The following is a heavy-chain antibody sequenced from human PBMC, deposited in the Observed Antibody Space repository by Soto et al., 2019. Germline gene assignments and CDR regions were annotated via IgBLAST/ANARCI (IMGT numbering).Heavy chain of an antibody. CDR1: GGSISSGAYY. CDR2: IYYSGST. J-gene: IGHJ4*02. Sequence: QVQLQESGPGLVKPSQTLSLTCTVSGGSISSGAYYWSWVRQPPGKGLEWIGYIYYSGSTYYNPTLTSRVTISVDTAKNQCPLKLSSVTATDTAVYYCARDNYGDTYYFGYWGQGTLVTVSS. D-gene: IGHD4-17*01. CDR3: ARDNYGDTYYFGY. V-gene: IGHV4-30-4*01.